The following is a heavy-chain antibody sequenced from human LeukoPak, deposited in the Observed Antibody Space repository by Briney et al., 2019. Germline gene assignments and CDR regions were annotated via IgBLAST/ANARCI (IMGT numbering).Heavy chain of an antibody. CDR2: IKEDGSEK. CDR1: GFTFSDYY. V-gene: IGHV3-7*01. D-gene: IGHD3-10*01. J-gene: IGHJ4*02. Sequence: GGSLRLSCAASGFTFSDYYMSWIRQAPGKGLEGVANIKEDGSEKYYVDSVKGRFTISRDNAKNSLYLQMNSLRAEDTAVYYCARLITMVRGVMSHFDYWGQGTLVTVSS. CDR3: ARLITMVRGVMSHFDY.